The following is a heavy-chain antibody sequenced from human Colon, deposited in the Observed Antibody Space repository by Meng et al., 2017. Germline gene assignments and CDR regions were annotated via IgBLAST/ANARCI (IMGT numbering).Heavy chain of an antibody. J-gene: IGHJ4*02. CDR3: TTWYGEY. V-gene: IGHV6-1*01. CDR1: GDSVSSNRAL. CDR2: TYYRSEWQN. D-gene: IGHD3-10*01. Sequence: QVQLQQSGPELLKPPQTPSLTCASSGDSVSSNRALWHWVRQSPSRGLEWLGQTYYRSEWQNHYGVSVKSRITINADTSRNHFSLHLNSVTPEDTAVYYCTTWYGEYWGQGTLVTVSS.